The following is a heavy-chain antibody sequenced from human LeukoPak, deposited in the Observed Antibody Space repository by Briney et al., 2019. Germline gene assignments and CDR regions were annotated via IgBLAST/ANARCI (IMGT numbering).Heavy chain of an antibody. V-gene: IGHV3-21*01. CDR3: ARDSMDYFDY. J-gene: IGHJ4*02. CDR2: ISTSSSYI. Sequence: GGSLRLSCAASGFTFSSYSMNWVRQAPGKGLEWVSFISTSSSYIYYADSVKGRFTISRDNSKNTLYLQMNSLRAEDTAVYYCARDSMDYFDYWGQGTLVTVSS. CDR1: GFTFSSYS.